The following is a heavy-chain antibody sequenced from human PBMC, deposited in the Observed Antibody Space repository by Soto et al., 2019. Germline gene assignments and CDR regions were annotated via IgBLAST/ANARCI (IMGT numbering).Heavy chain of an antibody. Sequence: QLQLQESGPGLVKPSETLSLTCTVSGGSISSGTYYWAWIRQPPGKGLEWIGIIYYTGSTYYNPSLKSRVTISVDTSKNQFSLKWSSVTAADTAVYYCARPGSSRYFDYWGQGTLVTVSS. CDR3: ARPGSSRYFDY. CDR2: IYYTGST. CDR1: GGSISSGTYY. J-gene: IGHJ4*02. D-gene: IGHD6-6*01. V-gene: IGHV4-39*01.